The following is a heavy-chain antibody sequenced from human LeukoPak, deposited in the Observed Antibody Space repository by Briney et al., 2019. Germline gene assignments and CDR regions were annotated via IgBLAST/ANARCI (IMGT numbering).Heavy chain of an antibody. Sequence: ASGTVSCTASGYTFTIYPISWVRQAPGQGLEWMGWITTYNGNTKSAQKLQGRVTMTTDTSTSTVSMDLRGLRSDDTAVYYCARGYDYGDYVGDFDYWGQGTLVTVSS. CDR2: ITTYNGNT. D-gene: IGHD4-17*01. CDR1: GYTFTIYP. V-gene: IGHV1-18*01. CDR3: ARGYDYGDYVGDFDY. J-gene: IGHJ4*02.